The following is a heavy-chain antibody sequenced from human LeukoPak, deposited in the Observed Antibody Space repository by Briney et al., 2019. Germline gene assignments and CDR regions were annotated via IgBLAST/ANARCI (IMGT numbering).Heavy chain of an antibody. J-gene: IGHJ6*03. CDR3: ARDLRYYYYMDV. CDR2: ISSSGSTI. Sequence: GRSLRLSCAASGFTFSDYYMSWIRQAPRKGMEWVSYISSSGSTIYYADSAKGRFTISRDNAKNSLYLQMNSLRAEDTAVYYCARDLRYYYYMDVWGKGTTVTVSS. V-gene: IGHV3-11*01. CDR1: GFTFSDYY.